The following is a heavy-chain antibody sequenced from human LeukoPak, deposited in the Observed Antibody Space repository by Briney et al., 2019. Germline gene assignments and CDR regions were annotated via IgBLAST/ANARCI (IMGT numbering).Heavy chain of an antibody. CDR3: ARQTEDIVVVPAAIDY. CDR1: GFTFSSYS. D-gene: IGHD2-2*01. V-gene: IGHV3-21*01. Sequence: GGSLRLSCAASGFTFSSYSMNWVRQAPGKGLEWVSSISSSSSYIYYADSVKGRFTISRDNAKNSPYLQMSSLRAEDTAVYYCARQTEDIVVVPAAIDYWGQGTLVTVSS. CDR2: ISSSSSYI. J-gene: IGHJ4*02.